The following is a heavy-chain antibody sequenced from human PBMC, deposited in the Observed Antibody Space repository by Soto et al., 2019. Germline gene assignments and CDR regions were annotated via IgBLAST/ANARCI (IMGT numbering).Heavy chain of an antibody. CDR3: ARGTTVETGNY. CDR1: GGSISSGGYY. V-gene: IGHV4-31*03. Sequence: TSETLSLTCTVSGGSISSGGYYWSWIRQHPGKGLEWIGYIYYSGNTYYNPSLKSRVTISVDTSNNQFSLKLSSVTAADTAVYYCARGTTVETGNYWGQGTLVTVSS. CDR2: IYYSGNT. J-gene: IGHJ4*02. D-gene: IGHD4-17*01.